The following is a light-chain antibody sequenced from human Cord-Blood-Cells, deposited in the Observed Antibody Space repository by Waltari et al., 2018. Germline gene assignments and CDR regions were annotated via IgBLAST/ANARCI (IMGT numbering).Light chain of an antibody. Sequence: QSALTQPASVSGSPGQSITISCTGTSSDVGSYNLVSWYQQHPGKAPKLMIYEGSKRPSGVSNRFSCSKSGNTASLTISGLQAEDEADYYCCSYAGSSTFVNWVFGGGTKLTVL. J-gene: IGLJ3*02. CDR3: CSYAGSSTFVNWV. V-gene: IGLV2-23*03. CDR2: EGS. CDR1: SSDVGSYNL.